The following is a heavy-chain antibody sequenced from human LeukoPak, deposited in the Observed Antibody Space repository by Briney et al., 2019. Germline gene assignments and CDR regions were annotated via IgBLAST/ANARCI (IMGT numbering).Heavy chain of an antibody. CDR3: ARSLGYDILTGYNRGWFFDL. J-gene: IGHJ2*01. CDR1: GGSISSTTYY. D-gene: IGHD3-9*01. CDR2: IYYTGST. V-gene: IGHV4-31*03. Sequence: PSEALSLTCTVSGGSISSTTYYWGWIRQHPGKDLEWIGYIYYTGSTYYNPSLKSRVTISVDTSKNQFSLKLSSMTAADTAVYYCARSLGYDILTGYNRGWFFDLWGRGTLVTVSS.